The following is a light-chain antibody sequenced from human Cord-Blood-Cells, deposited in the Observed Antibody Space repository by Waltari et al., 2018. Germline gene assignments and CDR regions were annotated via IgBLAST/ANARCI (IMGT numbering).Light chain of an antibody. Sequence: EIVMTQSPATLSVSPGERATLSCRASQSVSSNLAWYQQKPGHAPRLLIYGASTRAIGIPARFSGSGSGTEFTLTISSLQSEDFAVYYCQQYNNWPPMYSFGQGTKLEIK. CDR3: QQYNNWPPMYS. CDR2: GAS. CDR1: QSVSSN. V-gene: IGKV3-15*01. J-gene: IGKJ2*03.